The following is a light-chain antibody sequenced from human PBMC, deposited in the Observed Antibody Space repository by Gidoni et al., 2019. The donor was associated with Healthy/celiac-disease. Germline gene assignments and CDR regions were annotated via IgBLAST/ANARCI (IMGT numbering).Light chain of an antibody. CDR1: QSVNSK. CDR2: GAS. CDR3: QQYNNWPPIT. V-gene: IGKV3-15*01. Sequence: EIVLTQSPATLSVSPGERATLSCRASQSVNSKLAWYQQKPGQAPRLLIYGASTRATGIPARVSGSGSGTEFTLTISSLQSEDLAVYYCQQYNNWPPITFXQXTRLEIK. J-gene: IGKJ5*01.